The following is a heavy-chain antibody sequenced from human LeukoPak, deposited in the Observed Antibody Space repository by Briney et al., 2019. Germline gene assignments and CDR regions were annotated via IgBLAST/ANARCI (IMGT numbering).Heavy chain of an antibody. D-gene: IGHD2-21*01. CDR1: GFIFSSYV. Sequence: TGGSLRLSCEASGFIFSSYVMGWVRQAPGKGLEWVSSISVGGGDTFTAGSVKGRFTITRENSKNTLYLQMMGLRVEDTAIYYCAKLNLGEMAYFDSRGQGILVTVSS. V-gene: IGHV3-23*01. CDR3: AKLNLGEMAYFDS. J-gene: IGHJ4*02. CDR2: ISVGGGDT.